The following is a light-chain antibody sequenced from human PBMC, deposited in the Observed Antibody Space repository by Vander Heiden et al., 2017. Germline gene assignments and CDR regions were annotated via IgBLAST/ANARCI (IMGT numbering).Light chain of an antibody. J-gene: IGLJ3*02. CDR3: QVWDSSSDHPE. CDR2: DDS. Sequence: SYVLTQPPSVSVAPGQTARNTCGGNNIGSKSVHWYQRKPGQAPVLVVYDDSERPSGIPERFSGSNSGNTATLTSSRVEAGNEAGYYCQVWDSSSDHPEFGGGTKLTVL. V-gene: IGLV3-21*02. CDR1: NIGSKS.